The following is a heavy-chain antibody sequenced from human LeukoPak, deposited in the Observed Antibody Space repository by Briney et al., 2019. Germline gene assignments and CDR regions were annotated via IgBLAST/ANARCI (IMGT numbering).Heavy chain of an antibody. V-gene: IGHV1-2*02. Sequence: GASVKVSCKAAGYTFGNYGIKWVRQAPGQGLEWMGWINPNSGGTNYAQKFQGRVTMTRDTSISTAYMELSRLRSEDTAVYYCARGVGGSYVDYWGQGTLVTVSS. D-gene: IGHD1-26*01. CDR1: GYTFGNYG. CDR2: INPNSGGT. CDR3: ARGVGGSYVDY. J-gene: IGHJ4*02.